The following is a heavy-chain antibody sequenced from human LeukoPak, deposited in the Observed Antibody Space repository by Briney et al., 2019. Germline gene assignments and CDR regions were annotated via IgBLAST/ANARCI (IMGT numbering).Heavy chain of an antibody. D-gene: IGHD6-13*01. CDR1: GFTFSSYA. J-gene: IGHJ6*03. V-gene: IGHV3-23*01. Sequence: PGGSLRLSCAASGFTFSSYAMSWVRQAPGKGLEWVSAISGSGGSTYYADSVKGRFTISRDNSKNTLYLQMNSLRAEDTAVYYCARDSTLAAAQYYYYYYYMDVWGKGTTVTVSS. CDR3: ARDSTLAAAQYYYYYYYMDV. CDR2: ISGSGGST.